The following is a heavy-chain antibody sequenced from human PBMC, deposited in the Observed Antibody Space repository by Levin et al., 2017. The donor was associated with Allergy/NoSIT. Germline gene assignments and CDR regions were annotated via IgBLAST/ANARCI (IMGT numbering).Heavy chain of an antibody. Sequence: PSETLSLTCSVSADSISTYYWSWIRQPAGKGLEWIGRIYTSGSTNYKPSLKSRVTMSVDTSKNQFSLKLSSVTAADTAVYYCARGFKGYSGSGSYAYFDNWGQGTLVTVTS. CDR2: IYTSGST. J-gene: IGHJ4*02. D-gene: IGHD3-10*01. CDR3: ARGFKGYSGSGSYAYFDN. CDR1: ADSISTYY. V-gene: IGHV4-4*07.